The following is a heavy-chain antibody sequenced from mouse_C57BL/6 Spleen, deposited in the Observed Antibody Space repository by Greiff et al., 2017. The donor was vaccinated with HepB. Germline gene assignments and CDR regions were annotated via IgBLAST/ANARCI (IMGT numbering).Heavy chain of an antibody. Sequence: QVQLQQSGPGLVAPSQSLSITCTVSGFSLTSYGVHWVRQPPGKGLEWLVVIWSDGSTTYNSALKSRLSISKDNSKSQVFLKMNSLQTDDTAMYYCARHGTNYYGSSYGYFDVWGTGTTVTVSS. D-gene: IGHD1-1*01. J-gene: IGHJ1*03. CDR3: ARHGTNYYGSSYGYFDV. V-gene: IGHV2-6-1*01. CDR2: IWSDGST. CDR1: GFSLTSYG.